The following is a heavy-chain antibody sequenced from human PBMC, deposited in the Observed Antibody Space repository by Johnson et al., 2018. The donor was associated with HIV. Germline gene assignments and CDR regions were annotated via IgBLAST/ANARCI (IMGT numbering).Heavy chain of an antibody. V-gene: IGHV3-30*19. CDR2: ISYDGSNK. J-gene: IGHJ3*02. CDR3: ARAGSSSSGPRAFDI. D-gene: IGHD6-6*01. CDR1: GFTLSNYG. Sequence: QVQLVESGGGVVQPGRSLRLSCAASGFTLSNYGMHWVRQAPGKGLEWVAVISYDGSNKYYADSVKGRFTISRDNSKNTLYLQMNSLRAEDTAGYYCARAGSSSSGPRAFDIWGQGTMVTVSS.